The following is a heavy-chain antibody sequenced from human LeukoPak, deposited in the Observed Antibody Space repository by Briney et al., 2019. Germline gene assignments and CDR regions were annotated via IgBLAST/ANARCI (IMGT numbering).Heavy chain of an antibody. J-gene: IGHJ6*03. CDR2: ISSTGST. V-gene: IGHV4-61*02. Sequence: PSETLSLTCTVSGGSISSGGHYWSWIRQPAGKGLEYLGRISSTGSTNYNPSPKSRVTISVDTSKNQFSLKLSSVTAADTAVYYCARVLISDIVVVPAAIPHYYYMDVWGKGTTVTVSS. CDR1: GGSISSGGHY. CDR3: ARVLISDIVVVPAAIPHYYYMDV. D-gene: IGHD2-2*02.